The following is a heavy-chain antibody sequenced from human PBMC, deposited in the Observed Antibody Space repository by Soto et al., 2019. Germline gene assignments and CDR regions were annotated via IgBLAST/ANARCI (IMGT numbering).Heavy chain of an antibody. J-gene: IGHJ4*02. CDR1: GFSFSDYE. CDR2: IARDGETT. D-gene: IGHD1-1*01. V-gene: IGHV3-48*03. CDR3: ARGTPPAELDY. Sequence: PGGSLRLSCEASGFSFSDYEMNWVRQFPGEGLEWVAYIARDGETTFYADSVEGRFVVSRDNAKNSLFLQMDRLTGDDTAVYFCARGTPPAELDYWGQGSLVTVSS.